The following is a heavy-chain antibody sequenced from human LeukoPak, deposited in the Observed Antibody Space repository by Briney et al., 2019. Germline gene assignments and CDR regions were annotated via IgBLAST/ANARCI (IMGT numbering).Heavy chain of an antibody. CDR1: GGSFSGYY. CDR3: ARDRGGTLLDY. CDR2: INHSGST. D-gene: IGHD2-15*01. Sequence: SETLSLTCAVYGGSFSGYYWSWIRQPPGKGLEWIGEINHSGSTNYNPSLKSRVTISVDTSKNQFSLKLSSVTAADTAVYYCARDRGGTLLDYWGQGTLVTVSS. J-gene: IGHJ4*02. V-gene: IGHV4-34*01.